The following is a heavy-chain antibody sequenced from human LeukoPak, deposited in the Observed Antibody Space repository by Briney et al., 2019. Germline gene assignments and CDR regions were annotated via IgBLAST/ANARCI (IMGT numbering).Heavy chain of an antibody. CDR2: IYYSGST. J-gene: IGHJ2*01. D-gene: IGHD6-13*01. CDR1: GGSISPYY. Sequence: SETLSLTCTVSGGSISPYYWSWIRQPPGKGLKWIGYIYYSGSTNYNPSLKSRVTISVDTSKNQFSLKLSSVTTAATAVYYCARIYYSSSYDYWYFDLWGRGTLVTVSS. CDR3: ARIYYSSSYDYWYFDL. V-gene: IGHV4-59*01.